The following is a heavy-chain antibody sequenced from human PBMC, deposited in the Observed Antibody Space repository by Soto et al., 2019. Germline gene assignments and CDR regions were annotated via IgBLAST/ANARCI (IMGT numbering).Heavy chain of an antibody. Sequence: EVQLLESGGGLEQPGGSLTLSCTASGFIFGNYAMFWVRQAPGKGLEWVSTIYAGGGTRHYADSVKGRFIISRDNSKNTLYLQMNSLRAEDTAVYYCAKYGYPTAGDWFDPWGQGTLVTVSS. CDR2: IYAGGGTR. CDR3: AKYGYPTAGDWFDP. J-gene: IGHJ5*02. CDR1: GFIFGNYA. D-gene: IGHD1-1*01. V-gene: IGHV3-23*01.